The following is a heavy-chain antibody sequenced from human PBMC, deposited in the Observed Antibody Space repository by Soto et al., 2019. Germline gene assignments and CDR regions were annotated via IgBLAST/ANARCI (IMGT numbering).Heavy chain of an antibody. CDR2: INQTGGT. CDR3: ATRITVFGLLIPPFDP. D-gene: IGHD3-3*01. Sequence: PSLTCAVYGGSVNGYYWNWIRQPPGKGLEWIGEINQTGGTHYNPSLKSRVTMSVDTSKNQFSLRLSSVTAADTSIYYRATRITVFGLLIPPFDPWGQGTQVTVSS. CDR1: GGSVNGYY. J-gene: IGHJ5*02. V-gene: IGHV4-34*01.